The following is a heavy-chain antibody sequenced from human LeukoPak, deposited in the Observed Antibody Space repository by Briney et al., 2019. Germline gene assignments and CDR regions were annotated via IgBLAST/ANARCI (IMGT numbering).Heavy chain of an antibody. V-gene: IGHV1-46*01. J-gene: IGHJ4*02. CDR1: GYTFTSYY. CDR2: INPSGGST. CDR3: ARVRHSGWYTEY. Sequence: ASVKVSCKASGYTFTSYYMHWVRQAPGQGLEWMGIINPSGGSTSYAQKFQGRVTMTRDMSTSTVYMELSSLRSEDTAVYYCARVRHSGWYTEYGGQGTRVTVSS. D-gene: IGHD6-19*01.